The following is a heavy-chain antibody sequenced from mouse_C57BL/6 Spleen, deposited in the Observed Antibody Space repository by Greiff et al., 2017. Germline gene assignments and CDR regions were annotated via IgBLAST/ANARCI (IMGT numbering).Heavy chain of an antibody. CDR2: IDPSDSYT. D-gene: IGHD2-2*01. CDR1: GYTFTSYW. V-gene: IGHV1-69*01. J-gene: IGHJ2*01. CDR3: ARSGGYDDY. Sequence: QVKLQQPGAELVMPGASVKLSCKASGYTFTSYWMHWVKQRPGQGLEWIGEIDPSDSYTNYNQKFKGKSTLTVDKSSSTAYMQLSSLTSEDSAVYYCARSGGYDDYWGQGTTLTVSS.